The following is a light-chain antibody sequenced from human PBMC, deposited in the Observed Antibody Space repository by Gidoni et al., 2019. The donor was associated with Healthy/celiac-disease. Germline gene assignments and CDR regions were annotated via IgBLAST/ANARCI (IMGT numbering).Light chain of an antibody. CDR3: CSYAGSSTFGRRVV. CDR2: EGS. V-gene: IGLV2-23*03. Sequence: QSALTQPASVSGSPGQSITISCTGTSSAVGSYNLVSWYQQHPGKAPKLMIYEGSKRPSGVSNRFSGSKAGNTASLTISGLQAEDEADYYCCSYAGSSTFGRRVVFGGGTKLTVL. CDR1: SSAVGSYNL. J-gene: IGLJ2*01.